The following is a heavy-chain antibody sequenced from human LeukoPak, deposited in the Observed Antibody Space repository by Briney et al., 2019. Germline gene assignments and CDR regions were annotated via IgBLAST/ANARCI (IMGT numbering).Heavy chain of an antibody. D-gene: IGHD4-11*01. CDR3: ATVTTWGLDRYYYYMDV. Sequence: GGSLRLSCAASGFTFNDYYMSWIRQAPGKGLEWVSYISSSGSTIYYADSVKGRFTISRDNAKNSLYLQMNSLRAEDTAVYYCATVTTWGLDRYYYYMDVWGKGTTVTVSS. CDR1: GFTFNDYY. J-gene: IGHJ6*03. CDR2: ISSSGSTI. V-gene: IGHV3-11*04.